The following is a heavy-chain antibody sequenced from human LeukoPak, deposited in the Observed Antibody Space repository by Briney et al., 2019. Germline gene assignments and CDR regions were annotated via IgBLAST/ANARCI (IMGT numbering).Heavy chain of an antibody. V-gene: IGHV3-48*03. CDR3: AELGITMIGGV. Sequence: AGGSLRLSCAASRLTFSSYEMNGVRPAPAKGLEWVSCISSSGSTISYAASVKGRFTISRDNAKNSLYLQMNSLRAEDTAVYYCAELGITMIGGVWGKGTTVTISS. CDR1: RLTFSSYE. D-gene: IGHD3-10*02. CDR2: ISSSGSTI. J-gene: IGHJ6*04.